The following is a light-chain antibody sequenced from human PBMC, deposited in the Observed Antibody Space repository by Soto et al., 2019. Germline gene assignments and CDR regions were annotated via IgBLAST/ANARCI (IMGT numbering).Light chain of an antibody. J-gene: IGLJ1*01. V-gene: IGLV2-18*01. CDR2: EAS. CDR3: SLYTSENTYV. Sequence: QSVLTQPPSVSVYPGQSVTISCTGTSTDFVSYNRVSWYQQPPGTAPKLIIYEASNRPSGVPDRFSGSKSGNTASLTISGLQAADEADYYCSLYTSENTYVFGTGTKVTVL. CDR1: STDFVSYNR.